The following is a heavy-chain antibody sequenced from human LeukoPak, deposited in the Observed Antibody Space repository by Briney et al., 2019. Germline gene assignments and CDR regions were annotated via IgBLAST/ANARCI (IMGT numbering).Heavy chain of an antibody. CDR1: GFTFDDYA. V-gene: IGHV3-43*02. CDR2: ISGNGGNT. Sequence: GGSLRLSCAASGFTFDDYAMHWVRQVPGKGLEWVSLISGNGGNTYYADSVKGRFTTSRDNSKNSLYLQMNSLRTEDTALYYCAKDISNWNSRHFDYWGQGTLVTVSS. J-gene: IGHJ4*02. D-gene: IGHD1-7*01. CDR3: AKDISNWNSRHFDY.